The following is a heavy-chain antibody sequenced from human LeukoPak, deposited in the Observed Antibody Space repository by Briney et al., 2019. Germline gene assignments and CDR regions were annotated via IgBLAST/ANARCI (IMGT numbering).Heavy chain of an antibody. CDR3: AREPYHDSSGYHDY. Sequence: SETLSLTCAVYGGSFSGYYWSWIRQPPGKGLEWIGEINHSGSTNYNPSLKSRVTISVDTSKNQFSLKLSSVTAADTAVYYCAREPYHDSSGYHDYWGQGTLVTVSS. J-gene: IGHJ4*02. CDR1: GGSFSGYY. D-gene: IGHD3-22*01. CDR2: INHSGST. V-gene: IGHV4-34*01.